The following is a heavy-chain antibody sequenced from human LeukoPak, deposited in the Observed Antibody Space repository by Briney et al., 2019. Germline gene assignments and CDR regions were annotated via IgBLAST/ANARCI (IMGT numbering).Heavy chain of an antibody. V-gene: IGHV1-18*04. D-gene: IGHD3-22*01. CDR3: ARDFFLDSAAIDY. CDR1: GYTFTGYY. J-gene: IGHJ4*02. CDR2: ISAYNGNT. Sequence: GASVKVSYKASGYTFTGYYMHWVRQAPGQGLEWMGWISAYNGNTNYAQKLQGRATMTTDTSTSTAYMELRSLRSDDTAVYYCARDFFLDSAAIDYWGQGTLVTVSS.